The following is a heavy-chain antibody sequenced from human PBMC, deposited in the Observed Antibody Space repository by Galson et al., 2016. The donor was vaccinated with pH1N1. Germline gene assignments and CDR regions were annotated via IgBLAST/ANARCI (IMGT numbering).Heavy chain of an antibody. J-gene: IGHJ4*02. V-gene: IGHV3-7*01. D-gene: IGHD3-16*02. CDR1: GFTFSNYW. CDR3: ARAIGSRSAY. CDR2: IKEDGGET. Sequence: SLRLTCAASGFTFSNYWMHWVRQVPGKGLEWVANIKEDGGETYYVGSVRGRFTISRDNAKNSLYLQMNSLRDEDTALYYCARAIGSRSAYWGQGTLVTVSS.